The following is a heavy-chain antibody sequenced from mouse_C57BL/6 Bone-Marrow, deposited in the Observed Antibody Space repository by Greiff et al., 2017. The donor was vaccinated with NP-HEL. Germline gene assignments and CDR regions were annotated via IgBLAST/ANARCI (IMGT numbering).Heavy chain of an antibody. V-gene: IGHV5-6*01. D-gene: IGHD4-1*01. J-gene: IGHJ3*01. CDR1: GFTFSSYG. CDR3: ARQKLGQAWFAY. Sequence: EVMLVESGGDLVKPGGSLKLSCAASGFTFSSYGMSWVRQTPDKRLEWVATISSGGSYTYYPDSVKGRFTISRDNAKNTLYLQMSSLKSEDTAMYYWARQKLGQAWFAYWGQGTLVTVSA. CDR2: ISSGGSYT.